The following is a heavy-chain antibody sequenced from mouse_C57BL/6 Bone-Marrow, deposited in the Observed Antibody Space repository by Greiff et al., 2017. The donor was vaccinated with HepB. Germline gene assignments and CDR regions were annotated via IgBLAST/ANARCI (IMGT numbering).Heavy chain of an antibody. D-gene: IGHD2-3*01. CDR2: IDPSDSYT. Sequence: QVQLKQPGAELVRPGTSVKLSCKASGYTFTSYWMHWVKQRPGQGLEWIGVIDPSDSYTNYNQKFKGKATLTVDKSSSTAYMQLSSLTSEDSAVYYCARDGSYAMDYWGQGTSVTVSS. CDR1: GYTFTSYW. J-gene: IGHJ4*01. V-gene: IGHV1-59*01. CDR3: ARDGSYAMDY.